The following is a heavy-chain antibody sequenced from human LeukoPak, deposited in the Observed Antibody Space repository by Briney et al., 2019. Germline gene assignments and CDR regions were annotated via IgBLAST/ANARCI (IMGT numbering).Heavy chain of an antibody. CDR3: ARIGETRSLYYYYYMDV. D-gene: IGHD3-10*01. V-gene: IGHV1-2*02. J-gene: IGHJ6*03. Sequence: ASVKVSCKASGYTFTGYYMHWVRQAPGQGLEWMGWINPNSGGTNYAQKFQGRVTMTRDTSISTAYMELSRLRSDDTAVYYCARIGETRSLYYYYYMDVWGKGTTVTVSS. CDR1: GYTFTGYY. CDR2: INPNSGGT.